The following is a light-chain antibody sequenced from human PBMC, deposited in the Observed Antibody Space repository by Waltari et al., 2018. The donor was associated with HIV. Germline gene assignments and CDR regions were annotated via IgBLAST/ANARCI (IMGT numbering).Light chain of an antibody. CDR1: SSNIGGNS. CDR2: ENY. J-gene: IGLJ2*01. V-gene: IGLV1-51*02. CDR3: GSWDSSLSAVL. Sequence: QSVLTQPPSVSAAPGQKVTISCSGRSSNIGGNSVSWYQQFPGTAPKLLLSENYERPPCIPDRFSGSKYGTSATLGITGLQTGDEAHYFCGSWDSSLSAVLFGGGTKLTVL.